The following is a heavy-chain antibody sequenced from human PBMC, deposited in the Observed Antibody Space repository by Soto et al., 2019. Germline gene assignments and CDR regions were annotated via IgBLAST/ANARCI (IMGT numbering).Heavy chain of an antibody. J-gene: IGHJ6*02. Sequence: GASVKVSCKASGYTFTSYDINWVRQATGQGLEWMGWMNPNSGNTGYAQKFQGRVTMTRSTSISTAYMELSSLRSEDTAVYYRARGIGELYYYYGMDVWGQGTTVTVSS. D-gene: IGHD1-26*01. V-gene: IGHV1-8*01. CDR3: ARGIGELYYYYGMDV. CDR1: GYTFTSYD. CDR2: MNPNSGNT.